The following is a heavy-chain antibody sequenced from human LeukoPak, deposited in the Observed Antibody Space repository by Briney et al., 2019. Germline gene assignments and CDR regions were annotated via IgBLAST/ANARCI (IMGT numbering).Heavy chain of an antibody. J-gene: IGHJ3*02. CDR2: IKQDGSEK. Sequence: GGSLRLSCAASGFTFSSFWMTWVRQAPGKGLEWVANIKQDGSEKYYVDSVKGRITISRDNAKNSLYLQMNSLRAEDTAVYYCARDSSSWDPIRYDAFDIWGQGTMVTVSS. D-gene: IGHD6-13*01. CDR1: GFTFSSFW. V-gene: IGHV3-7*01. CDR3: ARDSSSWDPIRYDAFDI.